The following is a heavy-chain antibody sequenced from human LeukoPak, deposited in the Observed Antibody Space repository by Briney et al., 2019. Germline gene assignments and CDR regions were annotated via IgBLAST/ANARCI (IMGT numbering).Heavy chain of an antibody. CDR2: IKQDGSEK. Sequence: GGSLRLSCAASGFTFSSYWMSWVRQAPGKGLEWVANIKQDGSEKYYVDSVKGRFTISRDNAKNSLYLQMNSLRAEDAAVYYCARAARYCSGGSCYGYFDYWGQGTLVTVSS. J-gene: IGHJ4*02. CDR3: ARAARYCSGGSCYGYFDY. CDR1: GFTFSSYW. D-gene: IGHD2-15*01. V-gene: IGHV3-7*04.